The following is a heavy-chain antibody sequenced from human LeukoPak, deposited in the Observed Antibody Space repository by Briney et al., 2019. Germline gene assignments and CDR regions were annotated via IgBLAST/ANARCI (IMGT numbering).Heavy chain of an antibody. CDR1: GGTFSSYA. Sequence: SVKVSCTASGGTFSSYAISWVRQAPGQGLEWMGRIIPILGIANYAQKFQGRVTITADKSTSTAYMELSSLRSEDTAVYYCAREGSGWSTHWTSMVPDWYFDLWGRGTLVTVSS. V-gene: IGHV1-69*04. CDR3: AREGSGWSTHWTSMVPDWYFDL. CDR2: IIPILGIA. J-gene: IGHJ2*01. D-gene: IGHD6-19*01.